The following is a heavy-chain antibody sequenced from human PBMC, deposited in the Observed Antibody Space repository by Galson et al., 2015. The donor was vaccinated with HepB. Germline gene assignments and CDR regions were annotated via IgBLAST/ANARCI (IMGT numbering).Heavy chain of an antibody. CDR2: IDPSDSYT. D-gene: IGHD6-19*01. Sequence: QSGAEVKKPGVTLMISCKGSGCSFTSYWISWVRQMPGKGLVWMRRIDPSDSYTNYSPTCQGHVTISADKSSSTTYLQWSSLKASDTDMYYWAGGLGGLYERGENSIDYWGQGTLVTVSS. CDR3: AGGLGGLYERGENSIDY. V-gene: IGHV5-10-1*01. CDR1: GCSFTSYW. J-gene: IGHJ4*02.